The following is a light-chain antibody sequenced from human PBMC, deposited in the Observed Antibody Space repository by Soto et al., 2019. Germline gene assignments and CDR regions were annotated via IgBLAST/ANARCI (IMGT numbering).Light chain of an antibody. CDR2: DAS. CDR3: QQRSSWPAELP. J-gene: IGKJ4*01. Sequence: EIVLTQSPATLSLSPGERATLSCRASQSVSSYLAWYQQKPGQAPRLLIYDASNRATGIPARFSGSGSGTDFTLNISSLEPEDFAVYYCQQRSSWPAELPFGGGTKVEIK. V-gene: IGKV3-11*01. CDR1: QSVSSY.